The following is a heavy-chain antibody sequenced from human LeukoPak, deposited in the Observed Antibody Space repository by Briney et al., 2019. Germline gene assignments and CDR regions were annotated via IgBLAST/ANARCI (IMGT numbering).Heavy chain of an antibody. CDR1: GGSISSYY. CDR3: ARDAGLYSYALDY. V-gene: IGHV4-59*01. D-gene: IGHD5-18*01. Sequence: SETLSLTCTVSGGSISSYYWSWIRQPPGKGLEWIGYIYYSGSTNYNPSLKSRVTISVDTSKNQFSLKLSSVTAADTAVSYCARDAGLYSYALDYWGQGTLVTVSS. J-gene: IGHJ4*02. CDR2: IYYSGST.